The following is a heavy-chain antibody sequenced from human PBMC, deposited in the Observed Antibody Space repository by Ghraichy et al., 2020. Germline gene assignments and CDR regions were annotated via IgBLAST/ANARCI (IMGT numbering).Heavy chain of an antibody. CDR2: MNPNSGNT. CDR3: ARSLTQKATLGSS. J-gene: IGHJ3*01. V-gene: IGHV1-8*01. Sequence: ASVKVSCKASGYTFTSYDINWVRQATGQGLEWMGWMNPNSGNTGYAQKFQGRVTMTRNTSISTAYMELSSLRSEDTAVYYCARSLTQKATLGSSWGQGTMVTVSS. D-gene: IGHD3-10*01. CDR1: GYTFTSYD.